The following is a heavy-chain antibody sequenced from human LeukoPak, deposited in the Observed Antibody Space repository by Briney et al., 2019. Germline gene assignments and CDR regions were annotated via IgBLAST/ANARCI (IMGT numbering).Heavy chain of an antibody. CDR2: INEDGREK. D-gene: IGHD1-26*01. CDR3: ARDPEEWQVPIDS. J-gene: IGHJ5*02. CDR1: GFRFNTYW. Sequence: PGGSLRLSCTASGFRFNTYWMSWVRQAPGKGLEWLASINEDGREKFYVESVKGRFTISRDNVKNSLYLQMNSLRAEDTALYYCARDPEEWQVPIDSWGQGTLVTVSS. V-gene: IGHV3-7*01.